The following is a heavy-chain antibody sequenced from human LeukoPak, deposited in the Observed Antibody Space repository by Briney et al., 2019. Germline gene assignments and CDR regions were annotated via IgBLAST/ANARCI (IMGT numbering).Heavy chain of an antibody. D-gene: IGHD5-12*01. CDR2: IYHSGST. CDR1: GGSISSGNW. Sequence: SETLSLTCAVSGGSISSGNWWSWVRQPPGKGLEWNGEIYHSGSTNYNPSLNSRVTISVDKSKHQFSLNLSSVTAADTAVYYRWYSGYDSGFDYWGQGTLVTVSS. V-gene: IGHV4-4*02. J-gene: IGHJ4*02. CDR3: WYSGYDSGFDY.